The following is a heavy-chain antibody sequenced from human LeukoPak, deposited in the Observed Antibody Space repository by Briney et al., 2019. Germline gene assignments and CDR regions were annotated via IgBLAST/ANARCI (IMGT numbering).Heavy chain of an antibody. CDR3: ARALGYSGYDSPPDY. V-gene: IGHV4-39*07. CDR2: IYYSGST. Sequence: PSETLSLTCTVSGGSITCSSYYWGWIRQPPGKGLEWIGNIYYSGSTYYNPSLKSRVTISADTSKNQFSLKLSSVTAADTAVYYCARALGYSGYDSPPDYWGQGTLVTVSS. J-gene: IGHJ4*02. D-gene: IGHD5-12*01. CDR1: GGSITCSSYY.